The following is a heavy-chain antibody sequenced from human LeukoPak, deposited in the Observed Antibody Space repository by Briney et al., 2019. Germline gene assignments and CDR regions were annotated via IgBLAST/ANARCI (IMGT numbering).Heavy chain of an antibody. D-gene: IGHD3-10*01. CDR1: GFTFSNAW. J-gene: IGHJ6*03. V-gene: IGHV3-15*01. CDR2: IKSKTDGGTT. CDR3: TSYTMVRRYYYYYMDV. Sequence: GGSLRLSCAASGFTFSNAWMSWVRQAPGKGLEWVGRIKSKTDGGTTDYAAPVKGRFTISRDDSKNTLYLQMNSLKTEDTAVYYCTSYTMVRRYYYYYMDVWGKGTTVTVSS.